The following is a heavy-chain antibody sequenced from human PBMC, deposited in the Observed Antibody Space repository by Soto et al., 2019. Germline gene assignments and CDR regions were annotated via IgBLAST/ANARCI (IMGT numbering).Heavy chain of an antibody. Sequence: ASVKVSCKASGGTLSRYAISWVRQAPGQGLEWMGGIIPIFGTANYAQKFQGRVTITADESTSTAYMELSSLRSEDTAVYYCARVGVQCSSTSCYTTLPPFFDYWGQGTLVTVSS. J-gene: IGHJ4*02. CDR2: IIPIFGTA. D-gene: IGHD2-2*02. V-gene: IGHV1-69*13. CDR3: ARVGVQCSSTSCYTTLPPFFDY. CDR1: GGTLSRYA.